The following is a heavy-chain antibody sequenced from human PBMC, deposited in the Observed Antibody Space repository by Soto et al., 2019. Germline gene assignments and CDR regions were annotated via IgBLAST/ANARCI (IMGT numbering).Heavy chain of an antibody. V-gene: IGHV4-30-4*01. J-gene: IGHJ2*01. D-gene: IGHD3-22*01. CDR2: GYYSWTT. Sequence: QLQESGPGLVKPSQTLSLTCTVSGASINNNDYYWSWIRQTPGKGLEWIGYGYYSWTTDYIPALKILLSMSTDKSQNQFTLKLNSVTAADTATYYCARMSYFYDKWYFDLWGRGTLVTVSS. CDR3: ARMSYFYDKWYFDL. CDR1: GASINNNDYY.